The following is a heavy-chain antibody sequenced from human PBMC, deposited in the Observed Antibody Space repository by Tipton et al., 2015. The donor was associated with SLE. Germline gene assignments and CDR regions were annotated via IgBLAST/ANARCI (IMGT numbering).Heavy chain of an antibody. V-gene: IGHV4-61*09. CDR1: GGSISSGSYY. J-gene: IGHJ6*02. D-gene: IGHD3-10*01. Sequence: TLSLTCTVSGGSISSGSYYWSWIRQPAGKGLEWIGYIHTSGSTNYNPSLKSRVTISVDTSKNQFSLRLSSVTAADTAVYYCAKVMAKTVRGVKYYFYGMDVWGQGTTVTVSS. CDR3: AKVMAKTVRGVKYYFYGMDV. CDR2: IHTSGST.